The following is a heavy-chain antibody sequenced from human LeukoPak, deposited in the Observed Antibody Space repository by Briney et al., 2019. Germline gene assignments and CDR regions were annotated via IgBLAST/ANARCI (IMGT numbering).Heavy chain of an antibody. CDR2: ISYSGST. CDR1: GGSISSSDYY. J-gene: IGHJ4*02. Sequence: PSETLSLTCTVSGGSISSSDYYWGWIRQPPGKGLGWIGTISYSGSTYYNPSLQSRVTISVDTSKNQFSLELSSVTAADTAVYYCARGSRRPADSHYWGQGTLATVPS. V-gene: IGHV4-39*01. CDR3: ARGSRRPADSHY. D-gene: IGHD1-26*01.